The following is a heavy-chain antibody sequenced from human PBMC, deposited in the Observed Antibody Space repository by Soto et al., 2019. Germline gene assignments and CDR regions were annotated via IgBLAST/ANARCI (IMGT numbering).Heavy chain of an antibody. CDR1: GGSFSGYY. J-gene: IGHJ6*02. CDR2: INHSGST. Sequence: SETLSLTCAVYGGSFSGYYWSWIRQPPGKGLEWIGEINHSGSTNYNPSLKSRVTISVDTSKNQFSLKLSSVTAADTAVYYCARRLRNYYYGMDVWGQGTTVTVSS. V-gene: IGHV4-34*01. CDR3: ARRLRNYYYGMDV.